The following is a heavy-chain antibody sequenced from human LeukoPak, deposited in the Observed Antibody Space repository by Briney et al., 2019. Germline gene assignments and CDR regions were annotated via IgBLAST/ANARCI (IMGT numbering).Heavy chain of an antibody. CDR1: GGSIISYY. CDR2: IYYSGST. J-gene: IGHJ5*02. D-gene: IGHD3-10*01. V-gene: IGHV4-59*01. Sequence: SETLSLTCTVSGGSIISYYWSWIRQPTGKGLEWIGYIYYSGSTNYNPSLKSRVTISVDTSKNQFSLKLSSVTAADTAVYYCARVVSGLPPSFDPWGQGTLVTVSS. CDR3: ARVVSGLPPSFDP.